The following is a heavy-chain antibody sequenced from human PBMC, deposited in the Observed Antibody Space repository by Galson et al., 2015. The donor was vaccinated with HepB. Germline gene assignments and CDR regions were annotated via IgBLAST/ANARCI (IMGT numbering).Heavy chain of an antibody. CDR3: ARDVYCSGGSCHYYYYGMDV. V-gene: IGHV3-48*02. CDR1: GFTFSSYS. D-gene: IGHD2-15*01. CDR2: ISSSSSTI. Sequence: SLRLSCAASGFTFSSYSMNWVRQAPGKGLEWVSYISSSSSTIYYADSVKGRFTISRDNAKNSLYLQMNSLRDEDTAVYYCARDVYCSGGSCHYYYYGMDVWGQGTTVTVSS. J-gene: IGHJ6*02.